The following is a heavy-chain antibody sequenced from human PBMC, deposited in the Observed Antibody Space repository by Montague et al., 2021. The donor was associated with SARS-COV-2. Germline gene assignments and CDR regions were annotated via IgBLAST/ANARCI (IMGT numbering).Heavy chain of an antibody. D-gene: IGHD3-3*01. V-gene: IGHV4-30-4*08. J-gene: IGHJ5*02. Sequence: TLSLTCTVSGGSISSGDYYWSWIRQHPGKGLEWIGYMSYSGSAYYSPSLQSRGVISGDTSKNQFSLKLTSVTAADTAMYYCARHRSYYENGFDPWGQGTLVTVSS. CDR1: GGSISSGDYY. CDR2: MSYSGSA. CDR3: ARHRSYYENGFDP.